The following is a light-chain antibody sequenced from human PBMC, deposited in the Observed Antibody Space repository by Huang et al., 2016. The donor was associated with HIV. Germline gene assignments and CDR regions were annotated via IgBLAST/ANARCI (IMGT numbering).Light chain of an antibody. V-gene: IGKV1-39*01. CDR2: AAS. J-gene: IGKJ1*01. Sequence: DILMTQSPPSLSASAGDRVIITCRASHDINTYLNWYQHKPGKAPQLLIYAASSLQSGVPSRFYCSGSVTDFTLTISSLQPEDFGSYYCQQSFNTPWTFGQGTKVEIK. CDR1: HDINTY. CDR3: QQSFNTPWT.